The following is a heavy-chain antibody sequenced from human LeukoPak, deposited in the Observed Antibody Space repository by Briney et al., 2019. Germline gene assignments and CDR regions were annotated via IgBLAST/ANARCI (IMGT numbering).Heavy chain of an antibody. J-gene: IGHJ4*02. CDR3: ATNGIVGAGYYDY. D-gene: IGHD1-26*01. V-gene: IGHV3-30*02. Sequence: GGSLRLSCAASGFTFSSYGMHWVRQAPGKGLEWVAFIRYDGSNKYYADSVKGRFTISRDNSKNTLYLQMNILRAEDTAVYYCATNGIVGAGYYDYWGQGTLVTVSS. CDR1: GFTFSSYG. CDR2: IRYDGSNK.